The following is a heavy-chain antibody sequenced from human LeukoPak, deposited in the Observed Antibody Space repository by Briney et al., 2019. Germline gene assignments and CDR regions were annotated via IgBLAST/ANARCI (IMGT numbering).Heavy chain of an antibody. CDR1: GYTFTSYD. Sequence: ASVKVSCKASGYTFTSYDINWVRQATGQGLEWMGRINPNSGGTNYAQKFQGRVTMTRDTSISTAYMELSRLRSDDTAVYYCARPDFWSPMDVWGQGTTVTVSS. V-gene: IGHV1-2*06. CDR2: INPNSGGT. J-gene: IGHJ6*02. D-gene: IGHD3-3*01. CDR3: ARPDFWSPMDV.